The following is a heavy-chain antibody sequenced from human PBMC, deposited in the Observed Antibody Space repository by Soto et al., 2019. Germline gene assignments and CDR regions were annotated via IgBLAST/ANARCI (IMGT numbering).Heavy chain of an antibody. J-gene: IGHJ5*02. CDR1: GGSISSYY. V-gene: IGHV4-59*01. CDR3: AREGNNRWFVP. D-gene: IGHD1-20*01. Sequence: SETLSLTCTVSGGSISSYYWSWIRQPPGKGLEWIGYIYYSGSTNYNPSLKSRVTISVDTSKNQFSLKLSSVTAADTAVYYCAREGNNRWFVPWGPGTLVTVSS. CDR2: IYYSGST.